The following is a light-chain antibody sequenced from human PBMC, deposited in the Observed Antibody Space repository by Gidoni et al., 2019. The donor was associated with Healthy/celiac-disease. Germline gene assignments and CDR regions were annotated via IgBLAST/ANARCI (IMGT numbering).Light chain of an antibody. J-gene: IGLJ2*01. CDR2: GNS. CDR3: QSYDSSLSGVV. CDR1: SSNIGAGYD. Sequence: QSVLTQPPSVSGAPGQRVTISCTGSSSNIGAGYDVHGYQQLPGTAPKLPIYGNSHRPSGVPDRFSGSKSGTSASLAITGLQAEDEADYYCQSYDSSLSGVVFGGGTKLTVL. V-gene: IGLV1-40*01.